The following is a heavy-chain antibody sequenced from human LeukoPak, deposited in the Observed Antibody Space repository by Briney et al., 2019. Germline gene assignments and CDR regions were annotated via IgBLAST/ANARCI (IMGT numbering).Heavy chain of an antibody. CDR1: GFIFSSYW. J-gene: IGHJ5*02. CDR3: ARGLQAARLAVADS. V-gene: IGHV3-7*01. D-gene: IGHD6-19*01. CDR2: IKQDGNEK. Sequence: GGSLRLSCVASGFIFSSYWMSWVRQAPGKGLEWVANIKQDGNEKYYVDSVKGRFTISRDNAKNTLYLQMNSLRAEDTAVYYCARGLQAARLAVADSWGQGTLVTVSS.